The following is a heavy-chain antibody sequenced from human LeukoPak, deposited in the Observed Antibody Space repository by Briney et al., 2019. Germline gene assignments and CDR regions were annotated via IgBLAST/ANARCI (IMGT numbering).Heavy chain of an antibody. J-gene: IGHJ4*02. V-gene: IGHV3-66*02. Sequence: GGSLRLSCAASGFTVRRNYLSWVRQAPGKGLECVSVIYSGGDTYYADSVKGRFTISRDNSKNTLYLQMNSLRPDDTAVYYCARGDSLGATMTDLDYWGLGTLVTVSS. CDR1: GFTVRRNY. CDR2: IYSGGDT. CDR3: ARGDSLGATMTDLDY. D-gene: IGHD1-26*01.